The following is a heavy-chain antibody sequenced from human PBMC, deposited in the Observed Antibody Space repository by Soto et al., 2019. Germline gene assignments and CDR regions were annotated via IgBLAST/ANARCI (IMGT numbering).Heavy chain of an antibody. J-gene: IGHJ3*02. V-gene: IGHV2-5*02. CDR2: IYWDDDK. CDR3: EGAASAFDI. CDR1: GFSLSTSGVG. Sequence: SGPTLVNPTQTLTLTCTFSGFSLSTSGVGVGWIRQPPGKALEWLALIYWDDDKRYSPPLKSRLTITKDTSKNQVVLTMTNMDPVETAIHPCEGAASAFDICGQGPMVTVSS. D-gene: IGHD3-16*01.